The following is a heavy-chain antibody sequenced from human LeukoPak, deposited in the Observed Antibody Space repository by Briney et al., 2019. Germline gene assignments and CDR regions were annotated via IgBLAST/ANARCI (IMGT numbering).Heavy chain of an antibody. CDR1: GGSFSGYY. V-gene: IGHV4-34*01. Sequence: SETLSLTCAVYGGSFSGYYWSWIRQPPGNGLEWIWEINHSGTTNYNPSLNSRVTISLDTSKNQFSPKLSSVTAADTAVYYCARHRRMVRGVTPHYYYMDVWGKGTTATVSS. CDR3: ARHRRMVRGVTPHYYYMDV. D-gene: IGHD3-10*01. J-gene: IGHJ6*03. CDR2: INHSGTT.